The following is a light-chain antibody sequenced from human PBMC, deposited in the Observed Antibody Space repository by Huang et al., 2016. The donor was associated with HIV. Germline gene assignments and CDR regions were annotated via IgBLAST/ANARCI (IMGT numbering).Light chain of an antibody. CDR1: QGISNS. V-gene: IGKV1-NL1*01. Sequence: DIQMTQSLSSLSASVGDRVAITCRASQGISNSLAWYQQKPGKAPKLLLYAASRLESGVPSRFSGSGSGTDYTLTISSLQPEDFATYYCQQYYSTPQTFGQGTKVEIK. J-gene: IGKJ1*01. CDR2: AAS. CDR3: QQYYSTPQT.